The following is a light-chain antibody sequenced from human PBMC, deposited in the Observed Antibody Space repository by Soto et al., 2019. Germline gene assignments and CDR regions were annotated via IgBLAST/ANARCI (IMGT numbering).Light chain of an antibody. V-gene: IGKV1-5*01. CDR3: LHSNPDSPWT. CDR2: DAT. J-gene: IGKJ1*01. CDR1: QSIRTW. Sequence: DIQMTQSPSTQSASVGDRVIMTCRASQSIRTWLAWYQQEPGKAPKLLLYDATSLESGVPSRFSGSGSGTEFTLAISILQPDDFSSYYCLHSNPDSPWTFGQGTKVEVK.